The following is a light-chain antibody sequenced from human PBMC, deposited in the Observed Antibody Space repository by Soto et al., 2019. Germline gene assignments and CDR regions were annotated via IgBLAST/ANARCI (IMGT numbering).Light chain of an antibody. Sequence: QSVLTQPRSVSGSPGQSVTISCTGTSNDVGGYDYVSWYQHHPGKAPRLIIYDVTKRPSGVPDRFSASRAGNTAPLTISGLQPEDEADYHCCSYAGTSTFYAFGTGTKVTVL. J-gene: IGLJ1*01. CDR1: SNDVGGYDY. CDR2: DVT. CDR3: CSYAGTSTFYA. V-gene: IGLV2-11*01.